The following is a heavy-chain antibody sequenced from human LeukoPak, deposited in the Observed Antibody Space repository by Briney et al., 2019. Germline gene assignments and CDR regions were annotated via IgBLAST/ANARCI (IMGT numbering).Heavy chain of an antibody. D-gene: IGHD5-12*01. CDR1: GFTFSSYG. V-gene: IGHV3-30*02. CDR2: IRYDGSHK. Sequence: GGSLRLSCAASGFTFSSYGMHWVRQPPGKGREWVAFIRYDGSHKYYADSVKGRFTISRDNSKNTLYLQMNSLRAEDTAVYYCAKGSGYERNYYYYYMDVWGKGTTVTISS. J-gene: IGHJ6*03. CDR3: AKGSGYERNYYYYYMDV.